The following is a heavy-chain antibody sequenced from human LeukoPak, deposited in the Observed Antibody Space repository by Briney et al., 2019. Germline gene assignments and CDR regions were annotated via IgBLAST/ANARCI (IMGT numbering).Heavy chain of an antibody. CDR3: ARGVLGPYYFDL. D-gene: IGHD7-27*01. V-gene: IGHV4-34*01. J-gene: IGHJ2*01. Sequence: SETLSLTCAVYGGTFRGYYWSWIRQPPGKGLEWIGEIHYTGATNYKPSLKSRVTISGDPSRNQVSLRVYSVTAADTAVYYCARGVLGPYYFDLWGRGTLVTVSS. CDR2: IHYTGAT. CDR1: GGTFRGYY.